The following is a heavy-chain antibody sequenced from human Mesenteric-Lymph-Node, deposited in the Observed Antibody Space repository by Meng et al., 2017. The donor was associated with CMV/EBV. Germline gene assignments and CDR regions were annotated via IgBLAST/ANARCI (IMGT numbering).Heavy chain of an antibody. V-gene: IGHV3-74*01. J-gene: IGHJ2*01. CDR2: INSDGSST. CDR1: GFTFTSAW. CDR3: ARESARAGFVGATYWYFDL. D-gene: IGHD1-26*01. Sequence: GESLKISCAASGFTFTSAWMSWVRQAPGKGLVWVSRINSDGSSTSYADSVKGRFTISRDNAKNTLYLQMNSLRAEDTAVYYCARESARAGFVGATYWYFDLWGRGTLVTVSS.